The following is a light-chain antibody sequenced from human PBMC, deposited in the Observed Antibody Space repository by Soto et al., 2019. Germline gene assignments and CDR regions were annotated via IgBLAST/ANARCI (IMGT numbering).Light chain of an antibody. V-gene: IGKV1-5*01. J-gene: IGKJ1*01. CDR2: DVS. CDR3: QQYDSFSVT. Sequence: IYNYVSWYQQHPGKAPKLLIYDVSALKRGVPPRFSGSGSGTECTLTISSLQPEDFETYYCQQYDSFSVTFGQGTKVDIK. CDR1: IYNY.